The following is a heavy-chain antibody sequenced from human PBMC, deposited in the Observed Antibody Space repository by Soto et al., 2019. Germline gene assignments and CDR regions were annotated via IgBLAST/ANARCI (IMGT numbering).Heavy chain of an antibody. D-gene: IGHD4-4*01. V-gene: IGHV5-10-1*01. Sequence: PGESLKISCKGSGYSFAGYWITWVRQKPGKGLEWMGRIDPSDSQTYYSPSFRGHVTISVTKSISTAYLQWSSLKASDAAMYYCARLTVTPHYYYYYGMDVWGQGTTVTVSS. CDR3: ARLTVTPHYYYYYGMDV. CDR2: IDPSDSQT. CDR1: GYSFAGYW. J-gene: IGHJ6*02.